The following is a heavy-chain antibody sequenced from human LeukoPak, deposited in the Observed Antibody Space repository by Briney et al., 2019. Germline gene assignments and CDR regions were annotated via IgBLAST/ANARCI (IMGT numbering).Heavy chain of an antibody. Sequence: GGSLRLSCAASGFSFSSYSMNWVRQAPGKGLECILSIRDSVSYIYYADSVKGRFTISRDNAKNSLFLQMYSLRAEDTAVYYCARNTLRLRELSFFDSWGQGTLVTVSS. J-gene: IGHJ4*02. D-gene: IGHD3-16*01. V-gene: IGHV3-21*01. CDR3: ARNTLRLRELSFFDS. CDR1: GFSFSSYS. CDR2: IRDSVSYI.